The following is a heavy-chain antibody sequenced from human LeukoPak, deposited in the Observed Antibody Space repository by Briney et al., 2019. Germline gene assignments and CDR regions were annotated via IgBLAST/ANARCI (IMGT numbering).Heavy chain of an antibody. Sequence: GESLKIPRKGSGYSLNSYWNGRVRQIPRKGLEWMGIIYPGDSYTRYSPPFQGQVTISADKSISTAYLQWSSLKASDTAMYYCARAYYYGSGSPLGYWGQGTLVTVSS. CDR3: ARAYYYGSGSPLGY. CDR1: GYSLNSYW. V-gene: IGHV5-51*01. J-gene: IGHJ4*02. D-gene: IGHD3-10*01. CDR2: IYPGDSYT.